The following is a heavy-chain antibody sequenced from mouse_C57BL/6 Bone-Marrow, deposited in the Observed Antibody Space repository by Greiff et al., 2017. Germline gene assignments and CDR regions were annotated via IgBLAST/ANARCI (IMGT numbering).Heavy chain of an antibody. V-gene: IGHV5-12*01. CDR2: ISNGGGST. CDR1: GFTFSDYY. Sequence: EVKLMESGGGLVQPGGSLKLSCAASGFTFSDYYMYWVRQTPEKRLEWVAYISNGGGSTYYPDTVKGRFTISRDNAKNTLYLQMSRLKSEDTAMYYCARHDNSWFAYWGQGTLVTVSA. CDR3: ARHDNSWFAY. J-gene: IGHJ3*01.